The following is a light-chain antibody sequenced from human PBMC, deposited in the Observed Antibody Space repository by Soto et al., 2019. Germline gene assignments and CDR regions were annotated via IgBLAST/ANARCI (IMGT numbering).Light chain of an antibody. V-gene: IGKV3-20*01. CDR2: RAS. CDR3: QHYGTLPRT. CDR1: QNFNSN. J-gene: IGKJ4*02. Sequence: PGESATLSCRASQNFNSNSACYQQPPDPAPRLLIYRASTMASGLPDMNSSSGAGKYFILTINLLEPEDFALYYCQHYGTLPRTFGRGTKVDIK.